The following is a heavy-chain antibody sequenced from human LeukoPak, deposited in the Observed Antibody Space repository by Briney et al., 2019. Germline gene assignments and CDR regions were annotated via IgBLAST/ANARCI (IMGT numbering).Heavy chain of an antibody. CDR3: ARDTGSEWLRSQGFDY. D-gene: IGHD5-12*01. Sequence: ASVKVSCKASGGTFSSYAISWVRQAPGQGLEWMGWINPNSGGTNYAQKFQGRVTMTRDTSISTAYMELSRLRSDDTAVYYCARDTGSEWLRSQGFDYWGQGTLVTVSS. CDR2: INPNSGGT. V-gene: IGHV1-2*02. CDR1: GGTFSSYA. J-gene: IGHJ4*02.